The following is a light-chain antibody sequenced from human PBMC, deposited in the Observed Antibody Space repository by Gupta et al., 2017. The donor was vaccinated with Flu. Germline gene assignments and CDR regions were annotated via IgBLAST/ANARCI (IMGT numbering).Light chain of an antibody. V-gene: IGLV2-11*01. Sequence: QSALTQPRSVSGSPGQSVTISCNGTSSDVGTYNYVSWYQQHPGKAPKLIIHDVTKRPSGVPDRFSGSKSGNTASLTVSGLQAEDEADYYCCSYVGAYSFVFGTGTEVTVL. J-gene: IGLJ1*01. CDR3: CSYVGAYSFV. CDR2: DVT. CDR1: SSDVGTYNY.